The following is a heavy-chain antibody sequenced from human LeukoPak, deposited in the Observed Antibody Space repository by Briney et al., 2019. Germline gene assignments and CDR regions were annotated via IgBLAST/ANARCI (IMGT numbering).Heavy chain of an antibody. Sequence: KPSETLSLTCTVSGGSISSSSYYWGWIRRPPGKGLEWIGSIYYSGSTYYNPSLKSRVTISVDTSKNQFSLKLSSVTAADTAVYYCAKLTPLDSWIQLWSTPKYYFDYWGQGTLVTVSS. D-gene: IGHD5-18*01. V-gene: IGHV4-39*01. CDR2: IYYSGST. CDR1: GGSISSSSYY. J-gene: IGHJ4*02. CDR3: AKLTPLDSWIQLWSTPKYYFDY.